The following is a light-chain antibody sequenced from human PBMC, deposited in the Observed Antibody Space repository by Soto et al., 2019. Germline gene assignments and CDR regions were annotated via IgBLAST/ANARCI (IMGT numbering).Light chain of an antibody. CDR1: QNVDKC. V-gene: IGKV3-11*01. CDR2: DSS. J-gene: IGKJ5*01. CDR3: QQRKNWPPIT. Sequence: EIALTQSPATLSLSPGETATLSCRASQNVDKCLAWYQQRPGQPPRLLIFDSSNRATGVPVRFSGSGSGTVFTLTIGSLEPEDSAVYYCQQRKNWPPITFGQGTRLEIK.